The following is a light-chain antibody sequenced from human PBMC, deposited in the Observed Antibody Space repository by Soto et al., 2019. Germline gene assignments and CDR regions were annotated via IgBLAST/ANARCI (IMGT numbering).Light chain of an antibody. CDR2: GAS. V-gene: IGKV3-15*01. J-gene: IGKJ4*01. CDR3: QQSNNGPPLT. CDR1: KSFSTN. Sequence: EIQMTQYPATLSLAPGERLTLSCRASKSFSTNLAWYQQKAGQAPRLLIYGASTRATGIPARFSGSGSGTDFSLTISSLQIEDFALYYCQQSNNGPPLTFCGGTKVDIK.